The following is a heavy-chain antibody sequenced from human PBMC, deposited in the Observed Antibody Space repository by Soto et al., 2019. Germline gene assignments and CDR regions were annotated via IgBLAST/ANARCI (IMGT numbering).Heavy chain of an antibody. CDR2: IYYSGST. CDR3: ARDLKTVTTGYYYYYMDV. J-gene: IGHJ6*03. D-gene: IGHD1-7*01. V-gene: IGHV4-59*01. CDR1: GGYISSYY. Sequence: SETLSLTCTVSGGYISSYYCSWIRQPPGKGLEWIGYIYYSGSTNYNPSLKSRVTISVDTSKNQFSLKLSSVTAADTAVYYCARDLKTVTTGYYYYYMDVWGKGTTVTVSS.